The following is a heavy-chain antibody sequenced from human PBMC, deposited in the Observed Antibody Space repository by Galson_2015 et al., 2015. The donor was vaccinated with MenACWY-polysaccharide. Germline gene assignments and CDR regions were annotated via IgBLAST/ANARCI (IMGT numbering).Heavy chain of an antibody. CDR3: AKPLSKPEWELLNWFDP. J-gene: IGHJ5*02. D-gene: IGHD1-26*01. CDR2: ISGSGGST. CDR1: GFTFSSYA. V-gene: IGHV3-23*01. Sequence: SLRLSCAASGFTFSSYAMSWVRQAPGKGLEWVSAISGSGGSTYYADSVKGRFTISRDNSKNTLYLQMNSLRAEDTAVYYCAKPLSKPEWELLNWFDPWGQGTLVTISS.